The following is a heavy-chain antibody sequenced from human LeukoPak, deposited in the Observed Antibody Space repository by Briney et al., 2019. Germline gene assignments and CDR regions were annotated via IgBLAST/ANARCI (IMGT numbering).Heavy chain of an antibody. Sequence: PSETLSLTCAVYGGSFSGYYWSWIRQPPGKGLEWIGYIYHSGSTYYNPSLKSRVTISVDRSKNQFSLKLSSVTAANTAVYYCARGPYYYDSSNAFDIWGQGTMVTVSS. CDR2: IYHSGST. CDR1: GGSFSGYY. J-gene: IGHJ3*02. V-gene: IGHV4-34*01. CDR3: ARGPYYYDSSNAFDI. D-gene: IGHD3-22*01.